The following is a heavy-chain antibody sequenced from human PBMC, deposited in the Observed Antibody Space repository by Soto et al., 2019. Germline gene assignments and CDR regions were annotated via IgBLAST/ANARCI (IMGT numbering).Heavy chain of an antibody. CDR1: GFTFSSYS. V-gene: IGHV3-21*01. J-gene: IGHJ3*02. D-gene: IGHD4-17*01. CDR3: ARDLYGDYAFDI. CDR2: ISGSGSYI. Sequence: EVQLVESGGGLVKPGGSLRLSCAASGFTFSSYSMNWVRQAPGKGLEWVSSISGSGSYIYYADSVKGRFTISKDNAKNSLYLQMNSLRAEDTAVYYCARDLYGDYAFDIWGQGTMVTVSS.